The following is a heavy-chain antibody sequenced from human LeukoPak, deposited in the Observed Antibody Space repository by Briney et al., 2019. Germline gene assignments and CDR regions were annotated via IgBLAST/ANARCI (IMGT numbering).Heavy chain of an antibody. J-gene: IGHJ4*02. D-gene: IGHD3-22*01. CDR2: VYHSGST. CDR3: ARDATYDSSGYSFL. Sequence: SGTLSLTCTVSGGSISSYYWSWIRQPPGKGLEWIGSVYHSGSTYYNPSLKCRVTISVDTSKNQFSLKLSSVTAADTAVYYCARDATYDSSGYSFLWGQGTLVTVSS. CDR1: GGSISSYY. V-gene: IGHV4-38-2*02.